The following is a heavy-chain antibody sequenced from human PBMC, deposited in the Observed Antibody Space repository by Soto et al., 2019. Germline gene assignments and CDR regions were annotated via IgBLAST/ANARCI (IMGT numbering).Heavy chain of an antibody. Sequence: GGSLRLSCAASGFTFISYAMSWVRQAPGKGLEWVSAISGSGGSTYYADSVKGRFTISRDNSKNTLYLQMNSLRAEDTAVYYCAKDSTHYDFWSGYYQRKYYFDYWGQGTLVTVSS. CDR3: AKDSTHYDFWSGYYQRKYYFDY. CDR1: GFTFISYA. D-gene: IGHD3-3*01. V-gene: IGHV3-23*01. J-gene: IGHJ4*02. CDR2: ISGSGGST.